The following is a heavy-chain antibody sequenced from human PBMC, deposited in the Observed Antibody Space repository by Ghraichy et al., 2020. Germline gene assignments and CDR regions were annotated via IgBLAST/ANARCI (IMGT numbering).Heavy chain of an antibody. CDR3: AKGALFDY. CDR2: ISASGEIT. CDR1: GFTFSSYA. V-gene: IGHV3-23*01. Sequence: GGSLRLSCAASGFTFSSYAMSWVRQAPGKGLEWVSSISASGEITNYANSVKGRFTISRDNSKNTLYLQMNSLRADDTAVYFCAKGALFDYWGQGTLVTVSS. J-gene: IGHJ4*02.